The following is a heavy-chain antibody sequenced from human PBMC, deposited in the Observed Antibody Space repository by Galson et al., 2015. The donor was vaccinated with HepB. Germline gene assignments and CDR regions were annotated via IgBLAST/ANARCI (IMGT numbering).Heavy chain of an antibody. CDR2: IIPIFGTA. V-gene: IGHV1-69*13. J-gene: IGHJ6*02. D-gene: IGHD2-2*01. Sequence: SVKVSCKASGGTFSSYAISWVRQAPGQGLEWMGGIIPIFGTANYAQKFQGRVTITADESTSTAYMELSSLRSEDTAVYYCARILAGYCSSTSCYWRGSMDVWGQGTTVTVSS. CDR1: GGTFSSYA. CDR3: ARILAGYCSSTSCYWRGSMDV.